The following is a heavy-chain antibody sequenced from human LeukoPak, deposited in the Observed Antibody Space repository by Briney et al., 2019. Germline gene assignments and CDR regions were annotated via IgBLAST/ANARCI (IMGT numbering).Heavy chain of an antibody. CDR3: ARSDWFDP. D-gene: IGHD3-3*01. V-gene: IGHV3-74*01. J-gene: IGHJ5*02. CDR1: GFSCRNAW. CDR2: IKGDGSVT. Sequence: GGSLRLSCAASGFSCRNAWMHWVRQAPGKGLVWASRIKGDGSVTVYADSVKGRFTISRDNAKNTLYLQMNSLRVEDTAVYYCARSDWFDPWGQGTLVTVSS.